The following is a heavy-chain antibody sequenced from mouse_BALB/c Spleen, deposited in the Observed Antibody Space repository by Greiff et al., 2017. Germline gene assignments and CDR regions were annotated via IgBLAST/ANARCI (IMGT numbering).Heavy chain of an antibody. CDR1: GYSITSDYA. J-gene: IGHJ4*01. D-gene: IGHD2-4*01. CDR2: ISYSGST. V-gene: IGHV3-2*02. CDR3: AGYYDYDGKGPAGYYAMDY. Sequence: EVKLMESGPGLVKPSQSLSLTCTVTGYSITSDYAWNWIRQFPGNKLEWMGYISYSGSTSYNPSLKSRISITRDTSKNQFFLQLNSVTTEDTATYYCAGYYDYDGKGPAGYYAMDYWGQGTSVTVSS.